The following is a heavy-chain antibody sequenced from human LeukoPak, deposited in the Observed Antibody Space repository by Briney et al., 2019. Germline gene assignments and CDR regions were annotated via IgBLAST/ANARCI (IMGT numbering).Heavy chain of an antibody. CDR3: AKDRDGYNPDY. J-gene: IGHJ4*02. CDR1: GFTFSSYA. D-gene: IGHD5-24*01. V-gene: IGHV3-30*04. Sequence: GGSLRLSCAASGFTFSSYAMHWVRQAPGKGLEWVAVISYDGSNKYYADSVKGRFTISRDNSKNTLYLQMNSLRAEDTAVYYCAKDRDGYNPDYWGQGILVSVSS. CDR2: ISYDGSNK.